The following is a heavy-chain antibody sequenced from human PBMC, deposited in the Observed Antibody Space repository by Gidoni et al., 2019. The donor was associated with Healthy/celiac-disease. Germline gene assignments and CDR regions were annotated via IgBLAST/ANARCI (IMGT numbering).Heavy chain of an antibody. V-gene: IGHV3-33*01. D-gene: IGHD2-15*01. J-gene: IGHJ4*02. CDR1: GFTFSSYG. CDR3: ARQSCSGGSCYFDGYYFDY. CDR2: IWYDGSNK. Sequence: QVQLVESGGGVVQPGRSLRLSCAASGFTFSSYGLHWVRQAPGKGLEWVAVIWYDGSNKYYADSVKGRFTISRDNSKNTLYLQMNSLRAEDTAVYYCARQSCSGGSCYFDGYYFDYWGQGTLVTVSS.